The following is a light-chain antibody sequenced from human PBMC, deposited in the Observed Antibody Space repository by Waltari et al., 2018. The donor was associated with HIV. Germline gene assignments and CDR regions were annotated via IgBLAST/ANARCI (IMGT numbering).Light chain of an antibody. CDR1: QSVYRY. V-gene: IGKV3-11*01. CDR2: DAS. Sequence: EIVLTQSPATLSLSPGKRATLSCRASQSVYRYLAWYQQKPGQAPRLLIYDASNRATDIPARFSGSGSGTDFTLTINSLQPGDSAIYYCQQRNNWPRTFGQGTELEIK. CDR3: QQRNNWPRT. J-gene: IGKJ2*01.